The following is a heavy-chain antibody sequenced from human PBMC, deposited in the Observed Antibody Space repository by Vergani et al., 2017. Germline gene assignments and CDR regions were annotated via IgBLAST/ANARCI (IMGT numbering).Heavy chain of an antibody. CDR3: ARDRGGIAARPGYYYYGMDV. J-gene: IGHJ6*02. Sequence: EVQLVESGGGLVKPGGSLRLSCAASGFTFSSYSMNWVRQAPGKGLEWVSSISSSSSYIYYADSVKGRFTISRDNAKNSLYLQMNSLRAEDTAVYYCARDRGGIAARPGYYYYGMDVWGQGTTVTVSS. V-gene: IGHV3-21*04. CDR1: GFTFSSYS. D-gene: IGHD6-6*01. CDR2: ISSSSSYI.